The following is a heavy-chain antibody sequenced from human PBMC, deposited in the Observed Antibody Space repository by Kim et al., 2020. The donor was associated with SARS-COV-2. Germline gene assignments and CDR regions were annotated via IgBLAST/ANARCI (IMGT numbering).Heavy chain of an antibody. CDR3: ARDRRPKYYGMDV. CDR1: GYTFTGYY. V-gene: IGHV1-2*06. Sequence: ASVKVSCKASGYTFTGYYMHWVRQAPGQGLEWMGRINPNSGGTNYAQKFQGRVTMTRDTSISTAYMELSRLRSDDTTVYYCARDRRPKYYGMDVWGQGTTVTVSS. CDR2: INPNSGGT. J-gene: IGHJ6*02.